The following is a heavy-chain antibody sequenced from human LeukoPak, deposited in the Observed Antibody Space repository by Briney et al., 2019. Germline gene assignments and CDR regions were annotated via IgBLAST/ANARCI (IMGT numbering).Heavy chain of an antibody. Sequence: GGSLRLSCAASGFTFSSYAMSWVRQAPGKGLEWVGRIKSKTDGGTTEYAAPVKGRFTISRDDSKNTLYLQMNSLRTEDTAVYYCTTEANYNDAWFDPWGQGSLVTVSS. J-gene: IGHJ5*02. V-gene: IGHV3-15*01. CDR1: GFTFSSYA. CDR2: IKSKTDGGTT. CDR3: TTEANYNDAWFDP. D-gene: IGHD1-7*01.